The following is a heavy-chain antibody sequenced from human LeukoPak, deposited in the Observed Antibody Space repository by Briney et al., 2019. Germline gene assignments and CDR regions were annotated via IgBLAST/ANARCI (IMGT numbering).Heavy chain of an antibody. V-gene: IGHV1-18*01. CDR1: GYTFTSYG. J-gene: IGHJ4*02. CDR2: ISAYNGNT. D-gene: IGHD4-23*01. CDR3: ARDPLYGGKFDY. Sequence: ASVKVSCKASGYTFTSYGISWVRQAPGQGLEWMGWISAYNGNTNYAQKLQGRVTVTTDTSTSTAYMELRSLRSDDTAVYYCARDPLYGGKFDYWGQGTLVTVSS.